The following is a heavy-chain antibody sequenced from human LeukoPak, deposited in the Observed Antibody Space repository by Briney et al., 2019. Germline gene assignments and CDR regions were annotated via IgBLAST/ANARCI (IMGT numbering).Heavy chain of an antibody. Sequence: GGSLRLSCAASGFTFDDYAMHWVRQAPGKGLEWVSGISWNSGSIGYADSMKGRFTISRDNAKNSLYLQMNSLRAEDTAVYYCARDPPYYDSSGYYYDYWGQGTLVTVSS. CDR3: ARDPPYYDSSGYYYDY. D-gene: IGHD3-22*01. J-gene: IGHJ4*02. V-gene: IGHV3-9*01. CDR1: GFTFDDYA. CDR2: ISWNSGSI.